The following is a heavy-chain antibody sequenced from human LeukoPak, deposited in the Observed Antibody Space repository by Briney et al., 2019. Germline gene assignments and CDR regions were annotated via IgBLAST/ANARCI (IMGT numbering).Heavy chain of an antibody. CDR1: GGSISSDD. CDR3: PTDPPYDYDSRGYYYAGAFDY. J-gene: IGHJ4*02. V-gene: IGHV4-4*07. CDR2: MCYSVST. Sequence: SETLSLTCTVSGGSISSDDWSWIRRPAGKGLEWIGGMCYSVSTSYNPSLKSRGTVSVDKSKNQFSLKVSSLTPADTARYYRPTDPPYDYDSRGYYYAGAFDYWGQGTLVTVSS. D-gene: IGHD3-22*01.